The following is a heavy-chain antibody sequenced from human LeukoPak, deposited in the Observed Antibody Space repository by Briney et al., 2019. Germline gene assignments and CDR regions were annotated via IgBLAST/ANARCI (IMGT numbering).Heavy chain of an antibody. V-gene: IGHV1-18*01. CDR1: GYAFTSYG. CDR2: ISAYNGNT. CDR3: ARAYDYVWGSYPREFDP. J-gene: IGHJ5*02. D-gene: IGHD3-16*02. Sequence: GASVKVSCKASGYAFTSYGISWVRQAPGQGLEWMGWISAYNGNTNYAQKLQGRVTMTTDTSTSTAYMELRSLRSDDTAVYYCARAYDYVWGSYPREFDPWGQGTLVTVSS.